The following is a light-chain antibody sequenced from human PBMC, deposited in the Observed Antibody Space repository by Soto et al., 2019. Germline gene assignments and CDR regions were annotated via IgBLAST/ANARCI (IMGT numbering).Light chain of an antibody. CDR3: QSYDSSLISYV. CDR2: GNN. J-gene: IGLJ1*01. CDR1: SSNIGAGYD. V-gene: IGLV1-40*01. Sequence: QSVLTQPPSVSGAPGQRVTISCNGSSSNIGAGYDVHWYQQLPGTAPKLLIYGNNNRPSGVPDRFSGSKSGTSASLAITGLQAEDEADYYCQSYDSSLISYVFGTGTKVTVL.